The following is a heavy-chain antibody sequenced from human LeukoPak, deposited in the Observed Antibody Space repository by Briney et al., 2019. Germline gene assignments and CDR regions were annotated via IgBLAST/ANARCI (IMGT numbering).Heavy chain of an antibody. CDR1: GGSISSPNHD. D-gene: IGHD3-10*01. Sequence: PSETLSLTCSVSGGSISSPNHDWAWIRQPPRQGLEWSGGIYYSGTTYYNLSLKSRVTLSVDTSQNQFSLKLSSVTAADTAIYFCARSLGANTWVGNWFDPWGQGTLVTVSP. CDR2: IYYSGTT. J-gene: IGHJ5*02. CDR3: ARSLGANTWVGNWFDP. V-gene: IGHV4-39*01.